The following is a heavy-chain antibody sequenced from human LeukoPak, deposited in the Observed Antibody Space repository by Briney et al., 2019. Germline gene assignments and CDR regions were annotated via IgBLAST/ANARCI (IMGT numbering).Heavy chain of an antibody. J-gene: IGHJ5*02. Sequence: SETLSLTCTVSGGSISSSSYYWGWIRHPPWKFLEWIGSIYYSGSTYYNPSLKSRVTISVDTSKNQFSLKLSSVTAADTAVYYCARQAYSSNLGWFDPWGQGTLVTVSS. CDR1: GGSISSSSYY. V-gene: IGHV4-39*01. CDR3: ARQAYSSNLGWFDP. D-gene: IGHD6-13*01. CDR2: IYYSGST.